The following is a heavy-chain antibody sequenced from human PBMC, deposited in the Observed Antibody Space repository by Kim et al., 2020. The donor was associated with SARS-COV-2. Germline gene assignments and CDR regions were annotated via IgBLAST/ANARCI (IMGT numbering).Heavy chain of an antibody. D-gene: IGHD3-10*01. V-gene: IGHV5-10-1*01. CDR3: ARHVRFGEPHLDY. Sequence: YSPSFQGHVPISADKSISTAYLQWSSLKASDTAMYYCARHVRFGEPHLDYWGQGTLVTVSS. J-gene: IGHJ4*02.